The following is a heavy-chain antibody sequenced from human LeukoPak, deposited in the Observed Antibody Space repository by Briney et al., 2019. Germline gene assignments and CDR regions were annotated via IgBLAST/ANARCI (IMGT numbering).Heavy chain of an antibody. CDR3: AREKEVNWFDP. CDR1: GGSMSSHY. V-gene: IGHV4-59*11. Sequence: SETLSLTCTVSGGSMSSHYWSWTRQPPGKGLEWIGYIYYSGTTNYNPSLKSRVTISVDTSKNQFSLKLSSVTAADTAVYYCAREKEVNWFDPWGQGTLVTVSS. J-gene: IGHJ5*02. CDR2: IYYSGTT.